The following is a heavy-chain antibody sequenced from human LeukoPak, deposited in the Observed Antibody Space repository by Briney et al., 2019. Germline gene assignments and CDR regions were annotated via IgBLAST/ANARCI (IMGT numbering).Heavy chain of an antibody. Sequence: SETLSLTCAVYGGSFSGYYWSWIRQPPGKGLEWIGEINHSGSTNYNPSLKSRVTISVDTSKNQFSLKLSSVTAADTAVYYCARGRPWLQSYYFDYWGQGILVTVSS. CDR3: ARGRPWLQSYYFDY. J-gene: IGHJ4*02. D-gene: IGHD5-24*01. CDR2: INHSGST. V-gene: IGHV4-34*01. CDR1: GGSFSGYY.